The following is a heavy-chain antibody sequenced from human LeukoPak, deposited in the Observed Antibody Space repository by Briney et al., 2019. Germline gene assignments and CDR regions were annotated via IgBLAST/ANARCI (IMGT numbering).Heavy chain of an antibody. Sequence: PSEPLSLTCSISRGPIRSSSWTWIRQPPGKGLEGIGYIYYSGSTNYNPPLKSRVTISVDTSKNQFSLKLSSVNAADTAVYYCARAKERGYSYVFDYCVQGTLVSV. CDR3: ARAKERGYSYVFDY. V-gene: IGHV4-59*01. J-gene: IGHJ4*02. CDR1: RGPIRSSS. CDR2: IYYSGST. D-gene: IGHD5-18*01.